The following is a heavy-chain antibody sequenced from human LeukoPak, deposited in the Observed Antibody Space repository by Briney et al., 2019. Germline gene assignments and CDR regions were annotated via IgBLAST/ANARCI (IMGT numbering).Heavy chain of an antibody. V-gene: IGHV3-30*18. CDR3: AKDPGDY. J-gene: IGHJ4*02. CDR1: GFTFSSYG. CDR2: ISYDGSNK. Sequence: GGSLRLSCAASGFTFSSYGMHWVRQAPGKGLEWVAVISYDGSNKYYADSVKGRFTISRDNSKNTLYLQMNSLRAEDTAVYYCAKDPGDYWGQGTLVNVSS.